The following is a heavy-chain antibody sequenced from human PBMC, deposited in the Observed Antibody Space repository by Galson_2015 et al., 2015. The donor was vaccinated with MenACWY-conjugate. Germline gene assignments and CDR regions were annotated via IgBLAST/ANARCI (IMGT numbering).Heavy chain of an antibody. J-gene: IGHJ4*02. CDR3: ARDGGGGTPFDC. CDR2: ITVDATNT. CDR1: GFTLGRYW. D-gene: IGHD1-26*01. V-gene: IGHV3-74*03. Sequence: SLRLSCAASGFTLGRYWIHWVRHVPGKGPVWISCITVDATNTEFADSVKGRFALSRDNARNTVYLQMDSLTAEDTAVYYCARDGGGGTPFDCWGQGTLVTVSS.